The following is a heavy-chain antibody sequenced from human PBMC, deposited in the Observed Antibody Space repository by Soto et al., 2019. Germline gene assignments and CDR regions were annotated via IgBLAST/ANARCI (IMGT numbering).Heavy chain of an antibody. CDR1: GGTLSSYA. Sequence: GDSVKVYCKASGGTLSSYAISWVRQAPGQGLEWMGGIIPIFGTANYAQKFQGRVTITADESTSTAYMELSSLRSEDTAVYYCARGGDGYNYAQFDYWGQGTLVTVSS. J-gene: IGHJ4*02. CDR3: ARGGDGYNYAQFDY. CDR2: IIPIFGTA. V-gene: IGHV1-69*13. D-gene: IGHD5-12*01.